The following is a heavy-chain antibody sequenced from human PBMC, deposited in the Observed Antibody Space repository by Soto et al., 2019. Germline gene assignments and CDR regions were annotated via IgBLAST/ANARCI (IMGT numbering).Heavy chain of an antibody. V-gene: IGHV1-69*01. CDR3: ARDEYHDILTGYYNARDYYYGMDV. Sequence: QVKLVQSGAEVKKPGSSVKVSCKASGGTFSSYAISWVRQAPGQGLEWMGGIISIFGTANYAQKFQGRVTITADESTSTDYMELSSLRSEDTAVYYCARDEYHDILTGYYNARDYYYGMDVWGQGTTVTVSS. CDR2: IISIFGTA. J-gene: IGHJ6*02. D-gene: IGHD3-9*01. CDR1: GGTFSSYA.